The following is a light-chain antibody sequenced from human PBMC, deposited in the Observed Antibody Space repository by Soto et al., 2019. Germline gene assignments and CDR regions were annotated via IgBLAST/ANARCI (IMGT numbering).Light chain of an antibody. V-gene: IGKV3-20*01. CDR1: QSVSSSY. CDR2: GAS. J-gene: IGKJ5*01. CDR3: QQYGNSPIT. Sequence: LTQSPGTLSLSPGERATLSCRASQSVSSSYLAWYQRKPGQAPRLLIYGASTRATGIPDRFSGSGSGTDFTLTISRLEPEDFAVYYCQQYGNSPITFGQGTRLEIK.